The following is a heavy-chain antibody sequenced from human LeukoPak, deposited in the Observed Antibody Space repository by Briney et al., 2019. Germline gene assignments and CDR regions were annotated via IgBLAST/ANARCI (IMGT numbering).Heavy chain of an antibody. J-gene: IGHJ4*02. Sequence: SETLSLTCTVSGGSISSYYWSWIRQPPGKGLEGIGYIYYSGSTNYNPSLKSRVTISVDTSKNQFSLKLSSVTAADTAVYYCARGWTYQLPYFDYWGQGTLVTVSS. V-gene: IGHV4-59*01. CDR2: IYYSGST. CDR3: ARGWTYQLPYFDY. D-gene: IGHD2-2*01. CDR1: GGSISSYY.